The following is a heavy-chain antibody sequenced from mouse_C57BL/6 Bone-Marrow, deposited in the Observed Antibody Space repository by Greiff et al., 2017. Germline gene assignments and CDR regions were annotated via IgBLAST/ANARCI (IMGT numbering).Heavy chain of an antibody. V-gene: IGHV1-81*01. CDR3: AGGWYFDV. CDR2: IYPRSGNT. Sequence: VNVVESGAELARPGASVKLSCKASGYTFTSYGISWVKQRTGQGLEWIGEIYPRSGNTYYNEKFKGKATLTADKSSSTAYMELRSLTSEDSAVYFCAGGWYFDVWGTGTTVTVSS. CDR1: GYTFTSYG. J-gene: IGHJ1*03.